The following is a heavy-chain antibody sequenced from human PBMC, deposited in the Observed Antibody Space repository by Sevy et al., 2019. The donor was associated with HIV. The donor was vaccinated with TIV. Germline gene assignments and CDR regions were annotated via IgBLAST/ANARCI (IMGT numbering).Heavy chain of an antibody. CDR1: GFTFNSYG. CDR3: ARDHIAVAGIGYYFDY. CDR2: IWYDGSNK. J-gene: IGHJ4*02. Sequence: GGSLRLSCVASGFTFNSYGMHWVRQAPGKGLEWVAVIWYDGSNKEYADSVKGRFTISRDNSKNTLYLQMNNLRAEDTAVYYCARDHIAVAGIGYYFDYWGQRTLVTVSS. D-gene: IGHD6-19*01. V-gene: IGHV3-33*01.